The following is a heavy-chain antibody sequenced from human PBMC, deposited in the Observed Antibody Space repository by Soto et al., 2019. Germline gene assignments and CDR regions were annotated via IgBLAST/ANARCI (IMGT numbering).Heavy chain of an antibody. D-gene: IGHD1-1*01. CDR3: AKSLSASPNYFFDS. V-gene: IGHV3-23*01. CDR1: GFPFSSYA. CDR2: ISGSGGIT. Sequence: PGGSLRLSGAASGFPFSSYAMSWVRQAPGKGLEWVSGISGSGGITYYADSVKGRFTISRDNSKNTLYLQMNSLRADDTAVYFCAKSLSASPNYFFDSWGQGTLVTVSS. J-gene: IGHJ4*02.